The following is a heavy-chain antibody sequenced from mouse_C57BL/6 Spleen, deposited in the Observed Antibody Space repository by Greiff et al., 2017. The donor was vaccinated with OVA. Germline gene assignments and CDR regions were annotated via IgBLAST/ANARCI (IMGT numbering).Heavy chain of an antibody. Sequence: QVQLQQPGAELVKPGASVKLSCKASGYTFTSYWMQWVKQRPGQGLEWIGEIDPSDSYTNYNQKFKGKATLTVDTSSSTAYMQRSSLTSEDSAVYYCASPYGMDYWGQGTTLTVSS. CDR1: GYTFTSYW. D-gene: IGHD1-1*01. J-gene: IGHJ2*01. CDR2: IDPSDSYT. CDR3: ASPYGMDY. V-gene: IGHV1-50*01.